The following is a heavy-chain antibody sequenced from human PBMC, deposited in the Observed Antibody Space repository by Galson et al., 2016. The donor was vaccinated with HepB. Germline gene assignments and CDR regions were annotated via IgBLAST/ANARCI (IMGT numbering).Heavy chain of an antibody. CDR2: ISAYYGST. J-gene: IGHJ4*02. CDR3: VREMENYQRGSVQGVISFAY. D-gene: IGHD3-10*01. Sequence: SVKVSCKASGYNFVDFGVSWVRQAPGQGLEWMGWISAYYGSTNYAQSVQGRITMTRDTSTNTVYMELRSLRSDDTAVYYCVREMENYQRGSVQGVISFAYWGQGTQVTVSS. CDR1: GYNFVDFG. V-gene: IGHV1-18*01.